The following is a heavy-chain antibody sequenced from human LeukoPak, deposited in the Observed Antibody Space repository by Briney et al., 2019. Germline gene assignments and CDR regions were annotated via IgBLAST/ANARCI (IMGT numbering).Heavy chain of an antibody. D-gene: IGHD5-18*01. Sequence: GSLRLSCEASGFTLGGNTLNGVRKPQGKGLGWASSFSSSSSYIYYADTVKGRFTISRDNAKNSLYLQMNSLRAEDTAVYYCARIGREIQLWLLGNYFDYWGQGTLVTVSS. CDR3: ARIGREIQLWLLGNYFDY. CDR2: FSSSSSYI. V-gene: IGHV3-21*01. J-gene: IGHJ4*02. CDR1: GFTLGGNT.